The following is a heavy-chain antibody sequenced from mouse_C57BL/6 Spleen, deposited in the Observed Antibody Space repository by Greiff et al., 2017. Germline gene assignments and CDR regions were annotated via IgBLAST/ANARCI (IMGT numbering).Heavy chain of an antibody. CDR1: GFSLTSYG. CDR3: AKDHYSNNYYAMDY. J-gene: IGHJ4*01. D-gene: IGHD2-5*01. V-gene: IGHV2-3*01. CDR2: IWGDGST. Sequence: QVQLQQSGPGLVAPSPSLSITCTVSGFSLTSYGVSWVRQPPGKGLEWLGVIWGDGSTNYHSALISRLGISKDNSKSHVFLKLNSLQTDDTATYYCAKDHYSNNYYAMDYWGQGTSVTVSS.